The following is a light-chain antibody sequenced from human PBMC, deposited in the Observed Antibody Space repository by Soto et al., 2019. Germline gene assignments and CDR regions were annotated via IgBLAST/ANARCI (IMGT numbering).Light chain of an antibody. Sequence: IQMTQSPSSVSASVGDRVTITCRANQDIGGWLACYQEKPEKAPKLLIYATSTLKTGVPSRFSGSGSGTDFTLTISSLQPEDFATYYCQHAHNFPLTFGQGTKVEIK. CDR1: QDIGGW. J-gene: IGKJ1*01. CDR3: QHAHNFPLT. CDR2: ATS. V-gene: IGKV1-12*01.